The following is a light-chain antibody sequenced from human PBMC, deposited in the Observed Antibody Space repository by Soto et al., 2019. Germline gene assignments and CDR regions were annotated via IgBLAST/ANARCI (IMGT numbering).Light chain of an antibody. CDR3: QQLNSYPLT. CDR2: AAS. CDR1: QGIRSS. V-gene: IGKV1-9*01. J-gene: IGKJ4*01. Sequence: GDRVTITCRASQGIRSSLAWYQQTPGKAPKLLIYAASTLQSGVPSRFSGSGSGTDFTLTISSLQPEDFATYYCQQLNSYPLTFGGGTKVEIK.